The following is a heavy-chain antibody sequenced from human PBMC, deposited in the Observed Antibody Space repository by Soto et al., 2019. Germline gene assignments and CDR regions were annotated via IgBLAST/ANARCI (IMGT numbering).Heavy chain of an antibody. Sequence: SETLSLTCAVYGGSFSGYYWSWIRQPPGKGLEWIGEINHSGSTNYNPSLKSRVTISVDTSKNQFSLKLSSVTAADTAVYYCARMISSQIDYWGQGTLVTVSS. CDR3: ARMISSQIDY. V-gene: IGHV4-34*01. D-gene: IGHD6-13*01. J-gene: IGHJ4*02. CDR1: GGSFSGYY. CDR2: INHSGST.